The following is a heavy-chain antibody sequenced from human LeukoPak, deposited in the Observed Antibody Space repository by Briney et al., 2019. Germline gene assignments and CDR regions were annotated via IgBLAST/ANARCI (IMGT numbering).Heavy chain of an antibody. CDR1: GYTFTGYY. J-gene: IGHJ3*02. CDR3: ARNEVDSSGYYYNAFDI. CDR2: INPNSGGT. D-gene: IGHD3-22*01. V-gene: IGHV1-2*02. Sequence: ASVKVSCKASGYTFTGYYMHWVRQAPGQGLEWMGWINPNSGGTNYAQKFQGRVTMTRDTSISTAYMELSRLRPDDTAVYYCARNEVDSSGYYYNAFDIWGQGTMVTVSS.